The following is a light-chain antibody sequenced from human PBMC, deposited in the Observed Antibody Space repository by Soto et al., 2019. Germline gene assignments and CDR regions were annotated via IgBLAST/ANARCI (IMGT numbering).Light chain of an antibody. J-gene: IGLJ3*02. CDR2: SNN. CDR3: AAWDDSLSGEV. CDR1: RSNIGSNY. V-gene: IGLV1-47*01. Sequence: QSVLTQPPSASGTPGQRVTISCSGGRSNIGSNYVYWYQQLPGTAPKLLISSNNQRPSGVPDRFSGSKSGTSASLAISGLRSEDEADYYCAAWDDSLSGEVFGGGTKLTAL.